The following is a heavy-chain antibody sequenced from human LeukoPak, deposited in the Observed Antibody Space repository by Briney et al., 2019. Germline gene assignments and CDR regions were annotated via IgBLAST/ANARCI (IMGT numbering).Heavy chain of an antibody. CDR1: GGTFSSYA. CDR2: IIPMFGTA. Sequence: ASVKVSCKASGGTFSSYAINWVRQAPGQGLEWMGGIIPMFGTANYAQKFQGRVTITADKSTSTAYMELSSLRSEDTAIYYCARDRLAYCGGECYTYYYYYYMDVWGKGTTVTVSS. J-gene: IGHJ6*03. CDR3: ARDRLAYCGGECYTYYYYYYMDV. V-gene: IGHV1-69*06. D-gene: IGHD2-21*01.